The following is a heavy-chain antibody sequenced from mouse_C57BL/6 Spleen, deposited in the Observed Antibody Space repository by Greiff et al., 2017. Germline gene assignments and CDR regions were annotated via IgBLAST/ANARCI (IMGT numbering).Heavy chain of an antibody. CDR2: IDPENGDT. Sequence: LVESGAELVRPGASVKLSCTASGFNIKDDYMHWVKQRPEQGLEWIGWIDPENGDTEYASKFQGKATITAATSSNTAYLQLSSLTSEDTAVYYCTTDYYGSSWGQGTTLTVSS. CDR1: GFNIKDDY. J-gene: IGHJ2*01. D-gene: IGHD1-1*01. CDR3: TTDYYGSS. V-gene: IGHV14-4*01.